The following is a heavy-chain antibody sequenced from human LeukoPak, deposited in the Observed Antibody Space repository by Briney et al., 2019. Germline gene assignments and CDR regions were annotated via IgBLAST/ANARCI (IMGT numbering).Heavy chain of an antibody. CDR1: GGSISNRNYH. Sequence: SETLSLTCTVSGGSISNRNYHWGWIRQPPGKGLEWIGSICSSGSAYYNPSLRSRVTISVDTSKNQFSLKLSSVTAADTAVYYCARPHDSSGRGYFDYWGQGTLVTVSS. D-gene: IGHD3-22*01. V-gene: IGHV4-39*01. J-gene: IGHJ4*02. CDR3: ARPHDSSGRGYFDY. CDR2: ICSSGSA.